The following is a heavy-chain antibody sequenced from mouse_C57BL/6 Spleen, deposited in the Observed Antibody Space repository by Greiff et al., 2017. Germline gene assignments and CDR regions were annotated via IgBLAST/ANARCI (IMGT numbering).Heavy chain of an antibody. Sequence: QVQLQQPGAELVRPGSSVKLSCKASGYTFTSYWMDWVKQRPGQGLEWIGNIYPSDSETHYNQKFKDKATLTVDKSSSTAYMQLSSLTSEDSAVYYCARRGELGWGYWGQGTTLTVSS. J-gene: IGHJ2*01. CDR2: IYPSDSET. V-gene: IGHV1-61*01. CDR3: ARRGELGWGY. D-gene: IGHD4-1*01. CDR1: GYTFTSYW.